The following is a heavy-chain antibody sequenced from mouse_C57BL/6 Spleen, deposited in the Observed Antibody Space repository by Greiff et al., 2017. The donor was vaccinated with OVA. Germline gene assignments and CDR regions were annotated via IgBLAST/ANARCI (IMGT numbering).Heavy chain of an antibody. V-gene: IGHV5-4*01. Sequence: EVHLVESGGGLVKPGGSLKLSCAASGFTFSSYAMSWVRQTPEKRLEWVATISDGGSYTYYPDNVKGRFTISRDDAKNNLYLQMSHLKSEDTAMYYCARIYSNYGYFDVWGTGTTVTVSS. CDR3: ARIYSNYGYFDV. D-gene: IGHD2-5*01. CDR1: GFTFSSYA. J-gene: IGHJ1*03. CDR2: ISDGGSYT.